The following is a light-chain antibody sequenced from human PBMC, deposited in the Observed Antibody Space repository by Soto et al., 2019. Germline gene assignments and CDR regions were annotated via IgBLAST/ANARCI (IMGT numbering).Light chain of an antibody. CDR1: QSVANNY. V-gene: IGKV3-20*01. CDR3: EQYGSTPRT. J-gene: IGKJ4*01. Sequence: EIVLTQSPGTLSLSPGEIATLSCRASQSVANNYLAWYQQKPGQAPRFLIYDASSTATGITDRFSGSESGTDFTLTISRLEPEDFAVYYCEQYGSTPRTFGGGTKVEIK. CDR2: DAS.